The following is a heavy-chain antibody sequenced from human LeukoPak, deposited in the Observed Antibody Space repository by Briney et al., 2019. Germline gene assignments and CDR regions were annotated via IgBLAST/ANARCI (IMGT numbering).Heavy chain of an antibody. D-gene: IGHD3-3*02. J-gene: IGHJ4*02. V-gene: IGHV3-23*01. CDR3: AKTIAWYYFDY. CDR2: ISGSGGST. CDR1: GFTFSSYG. Sequence: GGSLRLSCAASGFTFSSYGMSWVRQAPGKGLEWVSAISGSGGSTYYADSVKGRFTISRDNSKNTLYMQMNSLRAEDTAVYYCAKTIAWYYFDYWGQGTLVTVSS.